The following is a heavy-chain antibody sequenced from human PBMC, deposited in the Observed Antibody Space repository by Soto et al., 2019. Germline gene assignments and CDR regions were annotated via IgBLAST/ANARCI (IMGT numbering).Heavy chain of an antibody. CDR3: ARNVGSGWYDY. J-gene: IGHJ4*02. CDR2: INTGNGNT. CDR1: GYTFTGYP. Sequence: QAQLVQSGAEVKKPGASVKVSCEASGYTFTGYPVHWVRQAPGQRLEWMGWINTGNGNTKNSQNFQGRVTITRDTSASTVYMELSSLRSEDTAMYYCARNVGSGWYDYWCQGTLVTVSS. D-gene: IGHD6-19*01. V-gene: IGHV1-3*04.